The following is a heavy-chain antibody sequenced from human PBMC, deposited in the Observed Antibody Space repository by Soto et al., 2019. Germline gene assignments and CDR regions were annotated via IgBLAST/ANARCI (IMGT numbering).Heavy chain of an antibody. J-gene: IGHJ4*02. CDR2: IYYSGST. CDR1: GGSISSSSYY. Sequence: SETLSLTCTVSGGSISSSSYYWGWIRQPPGKGLEWIGSIYYSGSTYYNPSLKSRVTISVDTSKNQFSLKLSSVTAADTAVYYCARHCNKKFTMVRGATPYYFDYWGQGTLVTVSS. V-gene: IGHV4-39*01. D-gene: IGHD3-10*01. CDR3: ARHCNKKFTMVRGATPYYFDY.